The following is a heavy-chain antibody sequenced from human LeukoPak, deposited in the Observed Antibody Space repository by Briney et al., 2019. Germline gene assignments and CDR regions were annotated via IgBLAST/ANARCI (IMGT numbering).Heavy chain of an antibody. Sequence: ASVKVSCKASNYTFTSYGISWVRQAPGQGLEWMAWINAYNGDTNYAQKLQGRVTLTTDTSTSTAYMELRSLRSEDTAVYYCARGDSTGSYGYYFDYWGQGTLVTVSS. J-gene: IGHJ4*02. CDR3: ARGDSTGSYGYYFDY. CDR1: NYTFTSYG. D-gene: IGHD1-26*01. V-gene: IGHV1-18*01. CDR2: INAYNGDT.